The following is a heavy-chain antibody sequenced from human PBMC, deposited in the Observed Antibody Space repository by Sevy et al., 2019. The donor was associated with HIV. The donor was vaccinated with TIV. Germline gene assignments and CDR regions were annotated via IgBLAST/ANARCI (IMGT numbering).Heavy chain of an antibody. CDR3: NVGLGRAYYFDF. V-gene: IGHV3-48*02. D-gene: IGHD7-27*01. CDR1: GFSFTDYT. Sequence: GGSLRLSCAASGFSFTDYTMNWVRQSPGKGLEWVSYISGSSTTIYYAGSVKGRFTISRDNAKKSLFLQMNDLRDEDTAVYYCNVGLGRAYYFDFWGQGTLVTVSS. CDR2: ISGSSTTI. J-gene: IGHJ4*02.